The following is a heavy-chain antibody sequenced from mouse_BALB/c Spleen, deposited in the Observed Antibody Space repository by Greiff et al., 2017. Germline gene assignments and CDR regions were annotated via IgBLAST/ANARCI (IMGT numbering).Heavy chain of an antibody. CDR3: ASGEGYDY. J-gene: IGHJ2*01. V-gene: IGHV5-6*01. CDR2: ISSGGSYT. CDR1: GFTFSSYG. D-gene: IGHD3-1*01. Sequence: EVQGVESGGDLVKPGGSLKLSCAASGFTFSSYGMSWVRQTPDKRLEWVATISSGGSYTYYPDSVKGRFTISRDNAKNTLYLQMSSLKSEDTAMYYCASGEGYDYWGQGTTLTVSS.